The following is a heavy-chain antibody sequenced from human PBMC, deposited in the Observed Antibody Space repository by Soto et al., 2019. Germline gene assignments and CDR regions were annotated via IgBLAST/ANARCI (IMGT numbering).Heavy chain of an antibody. V-gene: IGHV4-4*07. Sequence: SETLSLTCVVSGGSITSYHWSWIRQPAGKGLEWIGRIYTSGSTNYNPSLKSRVTMSVDTSKNQFSLKLSSVTAADTAVYYCARGAHGDYYDSSGPLFDYWGQGTLVTVSS. CDR3: ARGAHGDYYDSSGPLFDY. J-gene: IGHJ4*02. D-gene: IGHD3-22*01. CDR2: IYTSGST. CDR1: GGSITSYH.